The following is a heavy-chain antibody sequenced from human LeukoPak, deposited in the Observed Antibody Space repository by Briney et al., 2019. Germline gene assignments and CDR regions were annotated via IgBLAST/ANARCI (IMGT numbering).Heavy chain of an antibody. CDR2: IYYSGST. Sequence: PSETLSLTFTVSGGSISTRSYYWGWIRQPPGKGLEWIGSIYYSGSTYYNSSLKSRVTISVDTSKNQFSLKLSSVTAADTAVYYCARVVTYYYYYMDVWGKGTTVTVSS. CDR1: GGSISTRSYY. D-gene: IGHD2-21*02. V-gene: IGHV4-39*01. J-gene: IGHJ6*03. CDR3: ARVVTYYYYYMDV.